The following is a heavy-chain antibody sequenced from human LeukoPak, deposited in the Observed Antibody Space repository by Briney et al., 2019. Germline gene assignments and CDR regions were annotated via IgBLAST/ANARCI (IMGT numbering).Heavy chain of an antibody. V-gene: IGHV4-31*03. J-gene: IGHJ1*01. CDR2: ISYSGNT. Sequence: KSSETLSLTCTVSGGSISSGGYYWSWIRQHPGKGLEWIGYISYSGNTYYNPSLRSRVTISVDTSKNHFSLKLSSVTAADTAVYYCARQVYSYGGRYFQHWGQGTLVTVSS. D-gene: IGHD5-18*01. CDR1: GGSISSGGYY. CDR3: ARQVYSYGGRYFQH.